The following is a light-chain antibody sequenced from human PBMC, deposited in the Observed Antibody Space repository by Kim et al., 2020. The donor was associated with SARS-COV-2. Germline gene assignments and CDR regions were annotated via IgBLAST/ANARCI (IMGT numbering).Light chain of an antibody. Sequence: LGQTVRITCQGDSLRSYYASWYQQKPGQAPVLVIYGKNNRPSGIPDRFSGSSSGNTASLTITGAQAENEADYYCNSRDSSGNHLGVFGGGTQLTVL. V-gene: IGLV3-19*01. CDR2: GKN. J-gene: IGLJ2*01. CDR1: SLRSYY. CDR3: NSRDSSGNHLGV.